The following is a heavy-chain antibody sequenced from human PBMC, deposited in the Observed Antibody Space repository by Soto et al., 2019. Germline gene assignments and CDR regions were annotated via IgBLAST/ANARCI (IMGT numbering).Heavy chain of an antibody. J-gene: IGHJ4*02. V-gene: IGHV1-24*01. CDR2: FDPEDGET. CDR1: GYTITELS. CDR3: ATGDVITTFAAFDY. Sequence: SSVKVSCKVSGYTITELSIHWVRQATGKGLEWMGGFDPEDGETIYAQKFQGRVTMTEDTSTDTAYMELSSLRSEDTAVYYCATGDVITTFAAFDYWGEGTLVNVS. D-gene: IGHD3-3*01.